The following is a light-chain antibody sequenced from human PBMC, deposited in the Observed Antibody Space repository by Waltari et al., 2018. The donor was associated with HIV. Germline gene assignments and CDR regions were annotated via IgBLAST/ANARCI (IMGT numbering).Light chain of an antibody. J-gene: IGLJ1*01. V-gene: IGLV1-51*01. CDR2: DIN. Sequence: QPPSVSAAPGEHATLSFSGVNSNFATVFLFWYQHRPGMAPRLLIYDINKRPLGIPERFSASKSGTSATLGITGLQSGDEGDYYCGTWDARLSAGVFGSGTKVF. CDR1: NSNFATVF. CDR3: GTWDARLSAGVFGSGTKV.